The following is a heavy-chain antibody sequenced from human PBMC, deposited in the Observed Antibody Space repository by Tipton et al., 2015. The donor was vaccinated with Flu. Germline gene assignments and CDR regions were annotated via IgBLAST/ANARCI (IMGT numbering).Heavy chain of an antibody. J-gene: IGHJ6*02. V-gene: IGHV1-2*04. Sequence: QLVQSGAEVKKPGASVKVSCKASGYTFTGYYMHWVRQAPGQGLEWMGWINPNSGGTNYAQKFQGWVTMTRDTSISTAYMELSWLRSDDTAVYYCARSSVVVPAASTYEYYGMDVWGQGTTVTVSS. D-gene: IGHD2-2*01. CDR2: INPNSGGT. CDR1: GYTFTGYY. CDR3: ARSSVVVPAASTYEYYGMDV.